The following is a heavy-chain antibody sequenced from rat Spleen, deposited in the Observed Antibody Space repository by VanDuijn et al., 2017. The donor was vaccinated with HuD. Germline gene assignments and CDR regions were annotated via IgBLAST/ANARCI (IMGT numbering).Heavy chain of an antibody. J-gene: IGHJ2*01. Sequence: EVQLVESGGGLVQPGRSLKLSCAASGFTFSDYGMAWVRQAPTKGLEWVTTISYGDSSGHSSTYYRDSVKGRFVISKDNAKNTGYLQMNNLRSEDTAMYYCARTKLGPFDYWGQGVMVTVSS. CDR2: ISYGDSSGHSST. V-gene: IGHV5-29*01. CDR1: GFTFSDYG. D-gene: IGHD5-1*01. CDR3: ARTKLGPFDY.